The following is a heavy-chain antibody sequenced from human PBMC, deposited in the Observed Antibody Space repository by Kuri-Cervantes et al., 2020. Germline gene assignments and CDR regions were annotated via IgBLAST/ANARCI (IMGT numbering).Heavy chain of an antibody. Sequence: GESLKISCAASGFTFNSYGMHWVRQAPGKGLEWVAVISYDGSNKYYADSVKGRFTISRDNSKNTLYLQMNSLRDEDTAVYYCARALWFGESGYYYYGMDVWGQGTTVTVSS. J-gene: IGHJ6*02. CDR2: ISYDGSNK. CDR3: ARALWFGESGYYYYGMDV. CDR1: GFTFNSYG. D-gene: IGHD3-10*01. V-gene: IGHV3-30*03.